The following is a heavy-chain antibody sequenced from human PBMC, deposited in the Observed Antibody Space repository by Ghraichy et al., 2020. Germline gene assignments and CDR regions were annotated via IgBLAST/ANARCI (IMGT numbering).Heavy chain of an antibody. Sequence: LSLTCAASGFTFSSYAMSWVRQAPGKGLEWVSAISGSGGSTYYADSVKGRFTISRDNSKNTLYLEMSSLRVEDTAVYYCAKGLIVATISGASDYWGQGTLVTVSS. CDR1: GFTFSSYA. J-gene: IGHJ4*02. V-gene: IGHV3-23*01. D-gene: IGHD5-12*01. CDR2: ISGSGGST. CDR3: AKGLIVATISGASDY.